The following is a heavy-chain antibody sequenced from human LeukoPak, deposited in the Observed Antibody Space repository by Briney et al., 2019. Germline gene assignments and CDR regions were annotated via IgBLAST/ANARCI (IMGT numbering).Heavy chain of an antibody. CDR3: ARRSWRYYGSGSPRKGWPTFDY. CDR2: INHSGST. Sequence: SETLSLTCAVYGGSFSGYYWSWIRQPPGKGLEWIGEINHSGSTNYNPSLKSRVTISVDTSKNQFSLKLSSVTAADTAVYYCARRSWRYYGSGSPRKGWPTFDYWGQGTLVTVSS. V-gene: IGHV4-34*01. J-gene: IGHJ4*02. CDR1: GGSFSGYY. D-gene: IGHD3-10*01.